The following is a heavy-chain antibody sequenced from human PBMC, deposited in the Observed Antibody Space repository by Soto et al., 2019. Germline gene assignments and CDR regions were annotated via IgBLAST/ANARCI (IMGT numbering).Heavy chain of an antibody. Sequence: GGSLRLSCAASGFTFSSYAMSWVRQAPGKGLEWVSAISGSGGSTYYADSVKGRFTISRDNSKNTLYLQMNSLRAEDTAVYYCAKVTMVRGVIYYYYYGMDVWGQGTTVTSP. V-gene: IGHV3-23*01. CDR3: AKVTMVRGVIYYYYYGMDV. CDR2: ISGSGGST. J-gene: IGHJ6*02. CDR1: GFTFSSYA. D-gene: IGHD3-10*01.